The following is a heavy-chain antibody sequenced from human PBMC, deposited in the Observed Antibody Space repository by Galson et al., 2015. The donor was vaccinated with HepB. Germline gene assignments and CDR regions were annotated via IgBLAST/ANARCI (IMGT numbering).Heavy chain of an antibody. CDR3: AKHVLPYTSGWYGYFDY. CDR2: IDTRDSYT. Sequence: QSGAEVTKPGESLRISCTDSGYDFTTYCLNWVRQMPGKGLEWMGRIDTRDSYTNYSTSSHGHVTMSVDTPLSTAYLQWSSLEASDTAMYFCAKHVLPYTSGWYGYFDYWGQGTLVTVSS. D-gene: IGHD6-19*01. CDR1: GYDFTTYC. J-gene: IGHJ4*02. V-gene: IGHV5-10-1*01.